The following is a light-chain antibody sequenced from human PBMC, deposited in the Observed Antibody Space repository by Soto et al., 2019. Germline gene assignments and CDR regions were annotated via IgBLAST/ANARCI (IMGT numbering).Light chain of an antibody. J-gene: IGKJ5*01. CDR1: ESVFDY. CDR3: QQRYRWPPIT. CDR2: DAS. V-gene: IGKV3-11*01. Sequence: EVVLTQSPATLSLSPGERATLSCRASESVFDYLAWYQHKPGQAPRLLIYDASNRATGVPARFSGSGSGTDFTLTISSLEPEDFAVYYCQQRYRWPPITFGQGTRLDNK.